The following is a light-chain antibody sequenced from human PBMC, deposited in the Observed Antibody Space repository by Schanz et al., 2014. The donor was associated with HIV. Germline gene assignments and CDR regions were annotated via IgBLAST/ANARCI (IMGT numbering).Light chain of an antibody. CDR1: QGIGNW. J-gene: IGKJ2*01. Sequence: DIQMTQSPSILSASVGDRVSITCRASQGIGNWLAWYQQKPGSAPKLLIFEASSLEPGVPSRFSGSGSGTEFTLTISSLQPDDFATYYCQQYNSYSPYAFGQGTKLEIK. CDR3: QQYNSYSPYA. CDR2: EAS. V-gene: IGKV1-5*03.